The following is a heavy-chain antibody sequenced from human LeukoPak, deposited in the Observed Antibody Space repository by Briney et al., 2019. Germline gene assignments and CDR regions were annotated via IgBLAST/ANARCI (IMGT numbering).Heavy chain of an antibody. V-gene: IGHV3-64*01. D-gene: IGHD4-17*01. CDR2: INSYGGST. CDR1: GFTFSSYA. J-gene: IGHJ5*02. Sequence: GGSLRLSCVASGFTFSSYAMHWVRQTPGKGLEYVSGINSYGGSTHYANSVKGRFTISRDNSKHTLYLQMGSLRTEDMAVYYCARAATVTAESAFGSWGQGTLVTVSS. CDR3: ARAATVTAESAFGS.